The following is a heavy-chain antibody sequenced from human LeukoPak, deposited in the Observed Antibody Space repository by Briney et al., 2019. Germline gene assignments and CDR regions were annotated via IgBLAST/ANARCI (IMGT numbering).Heavy chain of an antibody. V-gene: IGHV4-4*07. CDR1: GGSISSYY. CDR3: ARETPDYYDSSGYYYIGY. CDR2: IYTSGST. Sequence: PSETLSLTCTVSGGSISSYYWSWIRQPAGKGLEWIGRIYTSGSTNYNPSLKSRVTMSVDTSKNQFSLKLSSVTAADTAVYYRARETPDYYDSSGYYYIGYWGQGTLVTVSS. D-gene: IGHD3-22*01. J-gene: IGHJ4*02.